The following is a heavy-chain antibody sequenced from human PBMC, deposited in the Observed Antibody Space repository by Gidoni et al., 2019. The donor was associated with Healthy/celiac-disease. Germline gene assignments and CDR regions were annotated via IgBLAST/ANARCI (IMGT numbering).Heavy chain of an antibody. D-gene: IGHD6-13*01. Sequence: QVQLQESGPGLVKSSETLSLTCTVSGGSISSYYWSWIRQPPGKGLEWIGYIYYSGSTNYNPSLKSRVTISVDTSKNQFSLKLSSVTAADTAVYYCARKYSSSWFFDYWGQGTLVTVSS. CDR3: ARKYSSSWFFDY. V-gene: IGHV4-59*08. CDR2: IYYSGST. J-gene: IGHJ4*02. CDR1: GGSISSYY.